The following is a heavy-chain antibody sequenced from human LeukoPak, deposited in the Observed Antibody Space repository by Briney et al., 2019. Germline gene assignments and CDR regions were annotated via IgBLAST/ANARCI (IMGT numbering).Heavy chain of an antibody. CDR2: ISGSGGST. Sequence: GGSLRLSCAASGFTFGTYAMSWVRQAPGKGLEWVSAISGSGGSTNYADSVKGQFTISRDNSKNTLYLEMNSLSAEDTAVYYCARGYSSGWYYFDNWGQGTLVTVSS. J-gene: IGHJ4*02. V-gene: IGHV3-23*01. D-gene: IGHD6-19*01. CDR3: ARGYSSGWYYFDN. CDR1: GFTFGTYA.